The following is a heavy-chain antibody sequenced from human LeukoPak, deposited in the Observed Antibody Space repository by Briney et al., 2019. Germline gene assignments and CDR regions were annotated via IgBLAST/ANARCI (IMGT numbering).Heavy chain of an antibody. J-gene: IGHJ4*02. Sequence: PSETLSLTCTVSGGSISSSSYYWGWIRQPPGKGLEWIGSIYYSGSTYYNPSLKSRVTISVDTSKNQFSLKLSSVTAADTAVYYCARGRDGYNSKWGDYWGQGILVTVSS. CDR3: ARGRDGYNSKWGDY. V-gene: IGHV4-39*01. D-gene: IGHD5-24*01. CDR2: IYYSGST. CDR1: GGSISSSSYY.